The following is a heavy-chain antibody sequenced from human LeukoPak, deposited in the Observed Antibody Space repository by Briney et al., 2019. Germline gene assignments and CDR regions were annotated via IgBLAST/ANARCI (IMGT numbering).Heavy chain of an antibody. CDR2: INHSGST. V-gene: IGHV4-34*01. CDR1: GGSFSGYY. D-gene: IGHD1-26*01. CDR3: ARGGSYYGHDAFDI. J-gene: IGHJ3*02. Sequence: SETLSLTCAVYGGSFSGYYWSWIRQPPGKGLEWIGEINHSGSTNYNPSLKSRFTISVDTSKNQFSLKLSSVTAADTAVYYCARGGSYYGHDAFDIWGQGTMVTVSS.